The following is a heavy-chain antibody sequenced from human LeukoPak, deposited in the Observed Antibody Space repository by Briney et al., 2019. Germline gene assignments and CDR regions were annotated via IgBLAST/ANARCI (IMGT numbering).Heavy chain of an antibody. Sequence: GGSLRLSCAASGFTFSSYDMHWVRQAPGKGLEWVAFMRNDGNNKYYAHSVKGRFTISRDNSKNTLFLQMNSLRPEDTAVYYCAKDSLGTRMVTLDYWGQGTLVTVSS. CDR3: AKDSLGTRMVTLDY. CDR1: GFTFSSYD. CDR2: MRNDGNNK. J-gene: IGHJ4*02. D-gene: IGHD2-21*02. V-gene: IGHV3-30*02.